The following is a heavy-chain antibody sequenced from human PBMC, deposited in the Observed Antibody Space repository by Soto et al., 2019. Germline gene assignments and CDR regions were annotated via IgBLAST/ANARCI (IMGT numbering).Heavy chain of an antibody. CDR1: GFTFSSYA. CDR2: IRVSGGST. J-gene: IGHJ4*02. V-gene: IGHV3-23*01. D-gene: IGHD3-10*01. Sequence: GGFLRLSCAASGFTFSSYAMTWVRQAPAKGLEWVSAIRVSGGSTYYADSVKGRFTISRDNSKNTLYLQMSSLRAEDTAIYFCAKDRYIGELSDFDYWGQGTLVTVSS. CDR3: AKDRYIGELSDFDY.